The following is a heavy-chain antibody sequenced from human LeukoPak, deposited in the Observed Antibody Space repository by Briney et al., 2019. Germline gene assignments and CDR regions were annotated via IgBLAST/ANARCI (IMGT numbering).Heavy chain of an antibody. CDR3: ARDQLWFGELFHAFDI. CDR1: GFTFSSYA. CDR2: ISYDGSNK. D-gene: IGHD3-10*01. J-gene: IGHJ3*02. V-gene: IGHV3-30-3*01. Sequence: GRSLRLSCAASGFTFSSYAMHWVRQAPDKGLEWVAVISYDGSNKYYADSVKGRFTISRDNSKNTLYLQMNSLRAEDTAVYYCARDQLWFGELFHAFDIWGQGTMVTVSS.